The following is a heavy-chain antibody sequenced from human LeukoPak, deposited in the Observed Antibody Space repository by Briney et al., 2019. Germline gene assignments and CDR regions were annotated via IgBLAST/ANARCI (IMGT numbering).Heavy chain of an antibody. CDR1: GFTFRNYV. V-gene: IGHV3-30*09. CDR2: TSSDLNVK. D-gene: IGHD3-10*01. J-gene: IGHJ4*02. Sequence: PGGTLRLSCAASGFTFRNYVIHWVRQAPGKGLEWVAVTSSDLNVKLYAGSVKGPFATSRDNSRSTLYLQMNSLRPDDTAIYYCAREGYYGSGSPPSLYFDYWGQGTLVTVSS. CDR3: AREGYYGSGSPPSLYFDY.